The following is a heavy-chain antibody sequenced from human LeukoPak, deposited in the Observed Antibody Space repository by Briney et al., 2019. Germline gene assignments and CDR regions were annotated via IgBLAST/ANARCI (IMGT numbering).Heavy chain of an antibody. CDR3: ATLDSYNNNGGRPLLPD. V-gene: IGHV1-24*01. D-gene: IGHD2-8*01. J-gene: IGHJ4*02. CDR1: GYSVTELS. CDR2: FNREDDAP. Sequence: GASVKVSCKVSGYSVTELSMHWVRQAPGLGLEWVGGFNREDDAPVYAQQFQGRVTMTEDTSTDTAYMELSSLRSEDTALYYCATLDSYNNNGGRPLLPDWGQGTLVTVSS.